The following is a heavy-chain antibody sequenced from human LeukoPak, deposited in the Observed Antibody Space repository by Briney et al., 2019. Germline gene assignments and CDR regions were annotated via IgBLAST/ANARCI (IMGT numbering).Heavy chain of an antibody. CDR3: ARGVTMIVDPFGAFDI. CDR2: INPSGGST. CDR1: GYTFTSYY. V-gene: IGHV1-46*01. J-gene: IGHJ3*02. Sequence: ASVKVSCKASGYTFTSYYMHWVRQAPGQGLEWMGIINPSGGSTSYAQKFQGRVTMTRDTSTSTVYMELSSLRSEDTAVYYCARGVTMIVDPFGAFDIWGQGTMVTVSS. D-gene: IGHD3-22*01.